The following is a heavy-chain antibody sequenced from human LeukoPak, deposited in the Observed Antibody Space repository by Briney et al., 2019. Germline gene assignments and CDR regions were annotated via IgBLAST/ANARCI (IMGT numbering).Heavy chain of an antibody. J-gene: IGHJ5*02. CDR2: ISSSSSTI. V-gene: IGHV3-48*04. Sequence: GGSLRLSCAASGFTFSSYSMNWVRQAPGKGLEWVSYISSSSSTIYYADSVKGRFTISRDNARNSLYLQMNSLRAEDTAVYYCARDPMVRGVRVNWFDPWGQGTLVTVSS. D-gene: IGHD3-10*01. CDR1: GFTFSSYS. CDR3: ARDPMVRGVRVNWFDP.